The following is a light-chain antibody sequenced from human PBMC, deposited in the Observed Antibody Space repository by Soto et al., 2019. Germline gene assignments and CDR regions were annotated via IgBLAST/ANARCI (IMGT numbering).Light chain of an antibody. Sequence: QPVLTQPPSASATPGQGVTISCSGSGSNIASNTVNWYQHLPGTAPKLLMYNNDQRPSRVPDRFSGSKSGTSASLAISGLQSEDEADYYCATWDDSLNGVVFGGGTKVTVL. CDR1: GSNIASNT. V-gene: IGLV1-44*01. CDR3: ATWDDSLNGVV. CDR2: NND. J-gene: IGLJ3*02.